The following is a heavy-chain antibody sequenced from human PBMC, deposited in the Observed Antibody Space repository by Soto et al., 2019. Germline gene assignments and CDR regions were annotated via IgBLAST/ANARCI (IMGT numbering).Heavy chain of an antibody. CDR1: GASISGFY. Sequence: SETLSLTCTVSGASISGFYWSWIRKSAGKGLEWIGRIYATGTTDYNPSLKSRVMMSVDTSKKQLSLKLRSVTAADTAVYYCVRDGTKTLRDWFDPWGQGISVTVSS. D-gene: IGHD1-1*01. J-gene: IGHJ5*02. CDR2: IYATGTT. V-gene: IGHV4-4*07. CDR3: VRDGTKTLRDWFDP.